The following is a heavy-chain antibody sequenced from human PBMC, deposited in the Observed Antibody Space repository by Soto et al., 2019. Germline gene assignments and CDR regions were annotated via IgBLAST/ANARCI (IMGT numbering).Heavy chain of an antibody. CDR3: ARGISTNRYYYYYGMDV. V-gene: IGHV1-46*01. D-gene: IGHD2-8*01. CDR2: INPSGGIT. J-gene: IGHJ6*02. Sequence: ASVKVSCKASGYTLTSYYLHWVRQAPGQGPEWMGIINPSGGITNDAQKFQDRVTMTSDTSTSTVYMELSSLRSEDTAVYYCARGISTNRYYYYYGMDVWGPGTTVTVYS. CDR1: GYTLTSYY.